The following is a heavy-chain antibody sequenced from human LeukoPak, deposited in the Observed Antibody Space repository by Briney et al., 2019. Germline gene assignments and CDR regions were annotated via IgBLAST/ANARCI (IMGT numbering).Heavy chain of an antibody. Sequence: SETLSLTCTVSLDSTTSNFWSWVRQPPGKGLGWIGEIHRSGSPNYNPSLQSRVTISIDRSRNQIALELSSVTAADTAVYYCARVKSTTATRPFDYWGQGTLVTVSS. D-gene: IGHD1-1*01. J-gene: IGHJ4*02. CDR2: IHRSGSP. CDR1: LDSTTSNF. CDR3: ARVKSTTATRPFDY. V-gene: IGHV4-4*02.